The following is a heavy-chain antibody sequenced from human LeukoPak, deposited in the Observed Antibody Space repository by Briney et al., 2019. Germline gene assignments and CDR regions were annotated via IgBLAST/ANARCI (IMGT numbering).Heavy chain of an antibody. CDR1: GFTVSSNY. Sequence: PGGSLRLSCAASGFTVSSNYMSWVRQAPGKGLEWVSVIYSGGSTYYADSVKDRFTISRDNSKNTLYLQMNSLGAEDTAVYYCAREQRDYYDSGGAFDIWGQGTMVTVSS. D-gene: IGHD3-22*01. CDR2: IYSGGST. V-gene: IGHV3-53*01. J-gene: IGHJ3*02. CDR3: AREQRDYYDSGGAFDI.